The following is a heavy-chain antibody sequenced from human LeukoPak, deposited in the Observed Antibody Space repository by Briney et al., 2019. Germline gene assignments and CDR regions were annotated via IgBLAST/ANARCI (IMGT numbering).Heavy chain of an antibody. J-gene: IGHJ4*02. CDR1: GFRLRTYW. CDR2: IRGDGNEK. D-gene: IGHD2-8*01. Sequence: PGGSLRLSCAASGFRLRTYWMTWVRQAPGKGLEWVAKIRGDGNEKYYVDSVKGRLTVSRDNAQNSLYLQMNSPRAEDTAVYYCARHCSNGVCLDYWGQGTLVTVSS. CDR3: ARHCSNGVCLDY. V-gene: IGHV3-7*01.